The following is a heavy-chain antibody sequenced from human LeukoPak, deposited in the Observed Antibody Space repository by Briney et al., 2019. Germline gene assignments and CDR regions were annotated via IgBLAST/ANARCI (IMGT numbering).Heavy chain of an antibody. V-gene: IGHV3-9*01. J-gene: IGHJ6*02. Sequence: GGSLRLSCAASGFTFDDYAMHWVRQAPGKGLEWVSGISWNSGSIGYADSVKGRFTISRDNAKNSLYLQMNSLRAEDTALYCCAKVGYSFSDYYYYGMDVWGQGTTVTVSS. CDR1: GFTFDDYA. CDR3: AKVGYSFSDYYYYGMDV. CDR2: ISWNSGSI. D-gene: IGHD5-18*01.